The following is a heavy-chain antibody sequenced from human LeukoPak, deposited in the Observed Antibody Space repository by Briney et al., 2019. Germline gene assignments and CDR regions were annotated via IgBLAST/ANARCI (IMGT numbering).Heavy chain of an antibody. J-gene: IGHJ3*02. D-gene: IGHD2-15*01. CDR1: GGSISSSSYY. CDR2: IYYSGST. V-gene: IGHV4-39*07. CDR3: ASDRGRPDAFDI. Sequence: SETLSLTCTVSGGSISSSSYYWGWIRQPPGKGLEWIGSIYYSGSTYYNPSLKSRVTISVDTSKNQFSLKLSSVTAADTAVYYCASDRGRPDAFDIWGQGTMVTVSS.